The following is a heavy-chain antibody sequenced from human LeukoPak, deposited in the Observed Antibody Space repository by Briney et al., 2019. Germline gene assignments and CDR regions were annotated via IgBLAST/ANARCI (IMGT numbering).Heavy chain of an antibody. V-gene: IGHV3-23*01. D-gene: IGHD6-19*01. CDR3: AKTGSGWLFDY. J-gene: IGHJ4*02. CDR1: GFTVSTCA. Sequence: GGSLGLSCAASGFTVSTCAMTWVRQAPGQGLEWVSGISNSGTTTYTADSVRGRFTVSRDTSKNTLYLQMNSLRAEDTAVYYCAKTGSGWLFDYWGQGVLVTVSS. CDR2: ISNSGTTT.